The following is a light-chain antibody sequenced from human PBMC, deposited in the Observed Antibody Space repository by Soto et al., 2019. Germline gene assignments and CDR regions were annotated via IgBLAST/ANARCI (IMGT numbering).Light chain of an antibody. CDR3: CSYTSSSTLYV. CDR2: DVS. CDR1: SSDVGDYNY. Sequence: QSALTQPASVSGSPRQSITISCTGTSSDVGDYNYVSWYQQHPGKAPKLMIYDVSNRPSGVSNRFSGSKSGNTASLTISGLQADDEADYYCCSYTSSSTLYVFGTGTKVTVL. V-gene: IGLV2-14*01. J-gene: IGLJ1*01.